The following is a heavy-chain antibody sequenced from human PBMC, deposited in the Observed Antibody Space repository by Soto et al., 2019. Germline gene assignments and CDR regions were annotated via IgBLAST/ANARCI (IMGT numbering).Heavy chain of an antibody. V-gene: IGHV1-8*01. Sequence: QVQLVQSGAEVKKPGASVKVSCKASGYTFTSYDINWVRQATGHGLEWRGWMNPNSGNTGYAQKFQGRVTMARNTSISTVYLARRSLRSGVTAVYYCAGEKSYGMDVWGQGTTVTVSS. CDR1: GYTFTSYD. J-gene: IGHJ6*02. CDR3: AGEKSYGMDV. CDR2: MNPNSGNT.